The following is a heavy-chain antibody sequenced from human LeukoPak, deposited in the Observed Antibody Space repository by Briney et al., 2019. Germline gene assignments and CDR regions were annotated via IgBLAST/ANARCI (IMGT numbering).Heavy chain of an antibody. CDR1: GFTFSSYY. CDR2: IKEDGSER. V-gene: IGHV3-7*01. Sequence: GGSLRLSCVASGFTFSSYYMSWVRQAPGKGLEWVANIKEDGSERYYVDSMKGRFTISRDNAKNTLYLQMNSLRAEDTAVYYCARDLYGDYFFDYWGQGTLVTVSS. J-gene: IGHJ4*02. D-gene: IGHD4-17*01. CDR3: ARDLYGDYFFDY.